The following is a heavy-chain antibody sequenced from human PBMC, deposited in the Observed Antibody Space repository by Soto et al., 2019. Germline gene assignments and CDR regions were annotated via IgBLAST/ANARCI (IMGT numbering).Heavy chain of an antibody. CDR3: VRVVAAAGT. J-gene: IGHJ5*02. Sequence: PGGSLSLSCAASGFTVSTNYMGWVRQAPGKGLEWVSLINTGNSSFYADSVKGRFTISRDSSKNTLYLQMNSLRVEDTAVYYCVRVVAAAGTWGQGALVTVSS. V-gene: IGHV3-53*01. CDR1: GFTVSTNY. D-gene: IGHD6-13*01. CDR2: INTGNSS.